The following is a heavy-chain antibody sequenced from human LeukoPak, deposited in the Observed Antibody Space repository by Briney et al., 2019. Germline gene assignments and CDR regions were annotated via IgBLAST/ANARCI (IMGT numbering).Heavy chain of an antibody. Sequence: PGGSLRLSCAASGFTFSSYAMSWARQAPGKGLEWVSAISGSGGSTYYADSVRGRFTISRDNSKNTLYLQMNSLRAEDTAVYYCAKSAAGEFYFDYWGQGTLVTVSS. V-gene: IGHV3-23*01. J-gene: IGHJ4*02. CDR1: GFTFSSYA. D-gene: IGHD3-10*01. CDR3: AKSAAGEFYFDY. CDR2: ISGSGGST.